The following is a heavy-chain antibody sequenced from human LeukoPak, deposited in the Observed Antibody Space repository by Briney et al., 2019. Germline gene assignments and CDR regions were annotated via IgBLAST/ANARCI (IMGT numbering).Heavy chain of an antibody. CDR2: IIPIFGTA. Sequence: ASVKASCKASGGTFSSYAISWVRQAPGQGLEWMGGIIPIFGTANYAQKFQGRVTITADESTSTAYMELSSLRSEDTAVYYCARDRGPRGYSYGYRWYFDLWGRGTLVTVSS. D-gene: IGHD5-18*01. CDR1: GGTFSSYA. V-gene: IGHV1-69*13. CDR3: ARDRGPRGYSYGYRWYFDL. J-gene: IGHJ2*01.